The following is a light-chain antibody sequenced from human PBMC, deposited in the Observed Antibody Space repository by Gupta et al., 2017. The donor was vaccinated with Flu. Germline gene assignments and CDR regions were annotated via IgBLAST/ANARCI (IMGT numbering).Light chain of an antibody. V-gene: IGKV1-5*03. Sequence: DIQMTQSPSTLSASVGDRVTITCRASQSISIWLAWYQQKPGKVPKLLIYKASSLESEVPSRFSGSGSGTEFTLTISSLQPDDFATYYCQRYDSLWTFGQGTRVEIK. J-gene: IGKJ1*01. CDR3: QRYDSLWT. CDR1: QSISIW. CDR2: KAS.